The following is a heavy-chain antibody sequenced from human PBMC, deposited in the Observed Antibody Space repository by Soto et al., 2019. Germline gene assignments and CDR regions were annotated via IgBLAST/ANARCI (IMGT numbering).Heavy chain of an antibody. J-gene: IGHJ4*02. V-gene: IGHV1-8*01. Sequence: ASVKVSCKASGYTFTSYDINWVRQATGQGLEWMGWMNPNSGNTGYVQKFQGRVTMTRNTSISTAYMELSSLRSEDTAVYYCARLLSSGWYSQTPDDYWGQGTLVTVSS. D-gene: IGHD6-19*01. CDR1: GYTFTSYD. CDR2: MNPNSGNT. CDR3: ARLLSSGWYSQTPDDY.